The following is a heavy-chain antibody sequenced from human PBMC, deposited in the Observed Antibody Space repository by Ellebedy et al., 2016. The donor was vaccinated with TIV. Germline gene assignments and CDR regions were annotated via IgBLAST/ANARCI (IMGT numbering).Heavy chain of an antibody. J-gene: IGHJ6*02. V-gene: IGHV1-2*02. CDR1: GHTFRGYY. D-gene: IGHD1-26*01. CDR3: ARDEVVGANRGYQFYGMDV. Sequence: ASVKVSCKASGHTFRGYYIHWVRQAPGQGLEWMGWINPNSGGTNHAQKFQGRLTLTTETSINTAYMELNRLRSDNTAMYYGARDEVVGANRGYQFYGMDVWGQGTTVTVSS. CDR2: INPNSGGT.